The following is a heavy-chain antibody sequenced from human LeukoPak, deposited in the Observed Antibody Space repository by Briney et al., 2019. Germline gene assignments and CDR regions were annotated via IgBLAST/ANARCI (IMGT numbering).Heavy chain of an antibody. CDR2: IYTSGST. J-gene: IGHJ3*02. CDR3: ARAGTTVLGAFDI. Sequence: PSETLSLTCTVSGGSISSGSYYWSWIRQPAGKGLEWIGRIYTSGSTNYNPSLKSRVTISVDTSKNQFSLKLSSVTAADTAVYYCARAGTTVLGAFDIWGKGQWSPSLQ. D-gene: IGHD4-17*01. V-gene: IGHV4-61*02. CDR1: GGSISSGSYY.